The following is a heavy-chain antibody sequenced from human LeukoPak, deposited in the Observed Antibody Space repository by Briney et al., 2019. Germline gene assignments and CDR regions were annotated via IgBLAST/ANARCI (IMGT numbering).Heavy chain of an antibody. D-gene: IGHD3-3*01. V-gene: IGHV4-39*01. CDR1: GGSISSSSYY. CDR3: ARLYVLRFLEWSPTSRTVGDAFDT. CDR2: IFYSGNT. J-gene: IGHJ3*02. Sequence: SETLSLTCTVSGGSISSSSYYWGWIRQPPGEGLEWIGSIFYSGNTYYNPSLKSRVTISVDTSKNQFSVKLSSVTAADTAVYYCARLYVLRFLEWSPTSRTVGDAFDTWGQGTMVAVSS.